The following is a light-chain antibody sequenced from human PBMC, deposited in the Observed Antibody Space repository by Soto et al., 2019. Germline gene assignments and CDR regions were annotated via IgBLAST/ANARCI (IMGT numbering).Light chain of an antibody. CDR3: TSYRGSSTIV. Sequence: QSALTQPASVSGSPGQSITISCTGTSSDVGGYKYVSWYQQHPGKAPKIMIYEVSNRPSGVSDRFSGSKSGNTASLTISGLLTEDEAVYFCTSYRGSSTIVFGTGTKVTVL. CDR2: EVS. V-gene: IGLV2-14*03. CDR1: SSDVGGYKY. J-gene: IGLJ1*01.